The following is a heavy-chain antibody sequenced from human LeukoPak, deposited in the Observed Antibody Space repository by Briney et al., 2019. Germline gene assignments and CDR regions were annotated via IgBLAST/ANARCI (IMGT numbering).Heavy chain of an antibody. CDR2: IRNDASKT. Sequence: GGSLRLSCAASGFSFSSVGMHWVRQAPGKGLDWVAYIRNDASKTYYADSVKGRFTISRDNSKNTLYLQMNSLRAEDTAVYYCAKAAHIVLVVYAIPADDAFDIWGQGTMVTVSS. CDR3: AKAAHIVLVVYAIPADDAFDI. V-gene: IGHV3-30*02. J-gene: IGHJ3*02. D-gene: IGHD2-8*02. CDR1: GFSFSSVG.